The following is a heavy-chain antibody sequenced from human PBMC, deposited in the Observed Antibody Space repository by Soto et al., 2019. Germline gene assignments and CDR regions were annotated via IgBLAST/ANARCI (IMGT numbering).Heavy chain of an antibody. V-gene: IGHV2-5*02. D-gene: IGHD4-17*01. CDR3: ARSEGSYGDYLNWFDP. Sequence: QITLKESGPTLVKPTQTLTLTCTFSGFSLSTSGVGVGWIRQPPGKALEWLALIYWDDDKRYSPSLKSRLTITKDTSKNQVVLTMTNMDSVDTATYYCARSEGSYGDYLNWFDPWGQGTLVTVSS. CDR2: IYWDDDK. J-gene: IGHJ5*02. CDR1: GFSLSTSGVG.